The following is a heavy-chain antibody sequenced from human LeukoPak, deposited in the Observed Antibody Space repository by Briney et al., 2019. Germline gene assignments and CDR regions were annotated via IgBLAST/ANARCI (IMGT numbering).Heavy chain of an antibody. CDR1: GYTFTSYY. V-gene: IGHV1-46*01. J-gene: IGHJ5*02. CDR2: INPSGGST. CDR3: ARERYSYRWFDP. Sequence: GASAKVSCKASGYTFTSYYMHWVRQAPGQGLEWMGIINPSGGSTSYAQKFQGRVTMTRDTSTSTVYMELSSLRSEDTAVYYCARERYSYRWFDPWGQGTLVTVSS. D-gene: IGHD5-18*01.